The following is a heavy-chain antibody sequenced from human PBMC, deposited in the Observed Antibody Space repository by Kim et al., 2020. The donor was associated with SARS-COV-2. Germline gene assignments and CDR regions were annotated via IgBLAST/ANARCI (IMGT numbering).Heavy chain of an antibody. V-gene: IGHV1-3*01. Sequence: SQTFQGRVTITRDTSASTAYMELSSLRSEDTAVYYCARDGQQLVPNYFDYWGQGTLVTVSS. J-gene: IGHJ4*02. D-gene: IGHD6-13*01. CDR3: ARDGQQLVPNYFDY.